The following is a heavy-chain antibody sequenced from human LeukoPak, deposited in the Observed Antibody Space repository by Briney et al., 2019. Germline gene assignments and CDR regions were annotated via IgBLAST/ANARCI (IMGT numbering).Heavy chain of an antibody. D-gene: IGHD3-22*01. CDR2: INEDGSIT. J-gene: IGHJ4*02. Sequence: GGSLRLSCAVSGFTFRTYWMHWVRQVPGEGLVWVSRINEDGSITNYADSVKGRFTISRDNSKNTLYLQMNSLRAEDTAVYYCARDGDYYDSSGHFDYWGQGTLVTVSS. V-gene: IGHV3-74*01. CDR1: GFTFRTYW. CDR3: ARDGDYYDSSGHFDY.